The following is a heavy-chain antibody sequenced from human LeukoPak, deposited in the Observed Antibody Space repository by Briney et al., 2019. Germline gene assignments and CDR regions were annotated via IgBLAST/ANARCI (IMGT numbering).Heavy chain of an antibody. Sequence: PGGSLRLSCAATGFTFSSYAMSWVRQAPGKGLEWVSAISGSDGSTYYADSVKGRFTISRDNSKNTLYLQMNSLRAEDTAVYYCAKDARQYSSSWFDYWGQGTLVTVSS. CDR3: AKDARQYSSSWFDY. CDR1: GFTFSSYA. D-gene: IGHD6-6*01. J-gene: IGHJ4*02. V-gene: IGHV3-23*01. CDR2: ISGSDGST.